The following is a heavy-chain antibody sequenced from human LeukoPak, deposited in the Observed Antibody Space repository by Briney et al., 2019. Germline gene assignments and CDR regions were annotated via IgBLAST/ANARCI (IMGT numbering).Heavy chain of an antibody. Sequence: ASVKVSCKASGYTFTGYYMHWVRQAPGQGLEWMGRINPNSGGTNYAQKFQGRVTMTTDTSTSTAYMELRSLRSDDTAVYYRARGVGATRGKAFDIWGQGTMVTVSS. D-gene: IGHD1-26*01. CDR2: INPNSGGT. CDR1: GYTFTGYY. CDR3: ARGVGATRGKAFDI. J-gene: IGHJ3*02. V-gene: IGHV1-2*06.